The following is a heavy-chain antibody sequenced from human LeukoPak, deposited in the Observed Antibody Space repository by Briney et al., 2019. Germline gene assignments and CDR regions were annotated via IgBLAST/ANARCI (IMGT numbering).Heavy chain of an antibody. V-gene: IGHV3-64*01. CDR3: ARYLGGYSAYVVNDPYEF. D-gene: IGHD5-12*01. J-gene: IGHJ4*02. CDR1: GFTFSGYS. Sequence: GGSLRLSCAGSGFTFSGYSMHWVRQAPGRGLEYVSAINPNGDSTYYANSVKGRFTISRDNSKNTLYLQMGSLRAEDMAMYYCARYLGGYSAYVVNDPYEFWGQGTLVTVSS. CDR2: INPNGDST.